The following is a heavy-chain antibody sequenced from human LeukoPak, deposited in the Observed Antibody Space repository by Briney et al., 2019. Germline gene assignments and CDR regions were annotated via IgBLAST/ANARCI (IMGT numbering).Heavy chain of an antibody. CDR3: AREEFRGTYNG. V-gene: IGHV4-61*02. CDR2: IYTSGST. Sequence: SETLSLTCTVSGGSISSGSYYWSWIRQPAGKGLEWIGRIYTSGSTNYNTSLKSRVTISVDTSKNQFSLKLSSVTAADTAVYYCAREEFRGTYNGWGQGTLVTVSS. J-gene: IGHJ4*02. D-gene: IGHD1-14*01. CDR1: GGSISSGSYY.